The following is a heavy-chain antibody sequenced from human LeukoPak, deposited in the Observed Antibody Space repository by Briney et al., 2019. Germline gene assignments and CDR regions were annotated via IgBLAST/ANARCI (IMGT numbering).Heavy chain of an antibody. CDR3: ARAYALYYYYYYYMDV. J-gene: IGHJ6*03. Sequence: ASVKVSCKASGYTFTGYYMHWVRQAPGQGLEWMGWINPNSGGTNYAQKFQGRVTMTRDTSISTAYMELSSLRSEDTAVYYCARAYALYYYYYYYMDVWGKGTTVTVSS. D-gene: IGHD3-16*01. CDR2: INPNSGGT. CDR1: GYTFTGYY. V-gene: IGHV1-2*02.